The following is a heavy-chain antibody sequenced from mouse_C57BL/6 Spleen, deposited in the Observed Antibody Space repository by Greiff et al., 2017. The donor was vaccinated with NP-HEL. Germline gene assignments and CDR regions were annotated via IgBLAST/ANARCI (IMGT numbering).Heavy chain of an antibody. CDR1: GYSITSGYY. V-gene: IGHV3-6*01. CDR3: AYYDYDEGENY. Sequence: EVKLMESGPGLVKPSQSLSLTCSVTGYSITSGYYWNWIRQFPGNKLEWMGYISYDGSNNYNPSLKNRISITRDTSKNQFFLKLNSVTTEDTATYYCAYYDYDEGENYWGQGTTLTVSS. CDR2: ISYDGSN. J-gene: IGHJ2*01. D-gene: IGHD2-4*01.